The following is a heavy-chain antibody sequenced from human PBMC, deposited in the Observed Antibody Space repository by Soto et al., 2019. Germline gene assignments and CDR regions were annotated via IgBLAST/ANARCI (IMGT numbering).Heavy chain of an antibody. CDR2: ISAYNGNK. J-gene: IGHJ4*02. CDR1: GYTFTSYA. CDR3: ARDNSYGLLDY. D-gene: IGHD5-18*01. V-gene: IGHV1-18*01. Sequence: QVQLVQCGAEVKKPGASVKVSCKASGYTFTSYAISWVRQAPGQGLEWMGWISAYNGNKKYAQKLQGRVHMTTDTSTSTAYMELRSLRSDDTAVFYWARDNSYGLLDYWGQGTLVTVSS.